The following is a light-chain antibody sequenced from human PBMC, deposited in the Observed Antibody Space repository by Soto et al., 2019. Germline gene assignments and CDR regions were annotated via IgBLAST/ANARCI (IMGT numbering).Light chain of an antibody. CDR1: QTVSSN. Sequence: EIVMSQSAAALSVYPGEIATLSCRASQTVSSNLAWYQQKPGQAPRLLIYGASTRATGIPARFSGSGSGTEFTLIISSLQSEDFAVYYCQHYNNWPPWTFGQGTKVDIK. J-gene: IGKJ1*01. CDR3: QHYNNWPPWT. V-gene: IGKV3-15*01. CDR2: GAS.